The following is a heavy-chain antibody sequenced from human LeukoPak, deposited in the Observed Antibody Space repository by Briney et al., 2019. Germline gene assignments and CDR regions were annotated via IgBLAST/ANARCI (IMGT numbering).Heavy chain of an antibody. CDR3: ARDAKGYCSGGSCYTDRDY. J-gene: IGHJ4*02. D-gene: IGHD2-15*01. Sequence: SETLSLTCAVYGGSFSGYYWSWIRQPAGKGPEWIGRIYTSGSTNYNPSLKSRVTISVDTSKNQFSLKLSSVTAADTAVYYCARDAKGYCSGGSCYTDRDYWGQGTLVTVSS. V-gene: IGHV4-4*07. CDR2: IYTSGST. CDR1: GGSFSGYY.